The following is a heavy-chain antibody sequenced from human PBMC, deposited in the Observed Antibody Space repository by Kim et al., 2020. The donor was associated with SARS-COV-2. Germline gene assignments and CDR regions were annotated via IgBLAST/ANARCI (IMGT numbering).Heavy chain of an antibody. CDR2: TYYRSRWYT. V-gene: IGHV6-1*01. Sequence: SQTLSLTCVISGDIVSSNSASCNWIRQSPSRGLEWLGRTYYRSRWYTDYAVSVKSRITINPDTSKNQFSLHLNSVTPEDTAVYYCAKGRSGVTVSLFDYWGQGTLVTVSS. CDR1: GDIVSSNSAS. D-gene: IGHD2-21*02. CDR3: AKGRSGVTVSLFDY. J-gene: IGHJ4*02.